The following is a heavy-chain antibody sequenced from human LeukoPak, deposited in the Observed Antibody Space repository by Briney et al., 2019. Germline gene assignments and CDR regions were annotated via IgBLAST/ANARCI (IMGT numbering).Heavy chain of an antibody. J-gene: IGHJ5*02. CDR3: ARDYSSGWYGWFDP. Sequence: SETLSLTCAVYGGSFSGYYWSWIRQPPGKGLEWIGEINHSGSTNYKPSLTSGGTISVETSKKQSSLRQNDVTAGDTAVYYCARDYSSGWYGWFDPWGQGTLVTVSS. D-gene: IGHD6-19*01. CDR2: INHSGST. CDR1: GGSFSGYY. V-gene: IGHV4-34*01.